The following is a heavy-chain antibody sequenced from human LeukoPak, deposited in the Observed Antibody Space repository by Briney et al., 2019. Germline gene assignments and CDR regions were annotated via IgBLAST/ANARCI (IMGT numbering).Heavy chain of an antibody. CDR3: ASPYSGTALPDY. V-gene: IGHV3-30*02. Sequence: GGSLRLSCAASGFTFSSYGMHWVRQAPGKGLEWVAFIRYDGSNKYYADSVKGRFTISRDNSKNTLYLQMNSLRAEDTAVYYCASPYSGTALPDYWGQGTLVTVSS. D-gene: IGHD1-26*01. J-gene: IGHJ4*02. CDR2: IRYDGSNK. CDR1: GFTFSSYG.